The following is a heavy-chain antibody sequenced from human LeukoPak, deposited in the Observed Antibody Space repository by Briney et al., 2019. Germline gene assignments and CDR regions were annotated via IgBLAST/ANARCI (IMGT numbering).Heavy chain of an antibody. Sequence: ASVKVSCKASGYPFPSYGISWVRQAPGQGLERMGWISAYNGNTNYAQKLQDRVTVATDRSTSTAYMELRSLRSDDTAVYYCARDSGALAVGATNDYWGQGTLVTVSS. D-gene: IGHD1-26*01. J-gene: IGHJ4*02. CDR3: ARDSGALAVGATNDY. CDR1: GYPFPSYG. CDR2: ISAYNGNT. V-gene: IGHV1-18*01.